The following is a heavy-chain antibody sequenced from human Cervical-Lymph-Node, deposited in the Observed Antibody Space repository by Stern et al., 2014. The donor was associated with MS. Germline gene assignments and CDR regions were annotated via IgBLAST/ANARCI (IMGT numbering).Heavy chain of an antibody. Sequence: QLVQSGSEFKKPGASVKVSCKASGYTFTTYPMIWVRQAPGQGLEWIVWINTNTGNPTYAPCFTGRFVFSLDTSVNTAYLQISSLKAEDTAVYYCATPRGLAYWGQGTLVTVSS. D-gene: IGHD4-23*01. CDR2: INTNTGNP. CDR3: ATPRGLAY. V-gene: IGHV7-4-1*02. CDR1: GYTFTTYP. J-gene: IGHJ4*02.